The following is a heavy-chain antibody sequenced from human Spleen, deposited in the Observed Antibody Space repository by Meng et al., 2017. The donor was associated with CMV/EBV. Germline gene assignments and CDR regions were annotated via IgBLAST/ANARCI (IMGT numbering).Heavy chain of an antibody. CDR2: INHRGST. D-gene: IGHD3/OR15-3a*01. V-gene: IGHV4-34*01. CDR3: ARDNRGFYSDFWTGFKDLYYCYGLDV. Sequence: SETLSLTCAVYGGSFSGYDWSWIRQSPGKGLEWIGEINHRGSTNYNPSLKSRVTISVDTSKNQFSLNLSSVTAADTAVYYCARDNRGFYSDFWTGFKDLYYCYGLDVWGLGTTVTVSS. J-gene: IGHJ6*02. CDR1: GGSFSGYD.